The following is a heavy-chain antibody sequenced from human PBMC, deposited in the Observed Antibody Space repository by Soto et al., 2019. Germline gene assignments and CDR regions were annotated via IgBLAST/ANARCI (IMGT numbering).Heavy chain of an antibody. Sequence: ASVKVSCKASGYTFTSYAMHWVRQAPGQRLEWMGWINAGNGNTKYSQKFQGRVTITRDTSASTAYMELSSLRSEDTAVYYCARSYGDYELSLYWFDPWGQGTLVTVSS. J-gene: IGHJ5*02. D-gene: IGHD4-17*01. CDR1: GYTFTSYA. CDR2: INAGNGNT. CDR3: ARSYGDYELSLYWFDP. V-gene: IGHV1-3*01.